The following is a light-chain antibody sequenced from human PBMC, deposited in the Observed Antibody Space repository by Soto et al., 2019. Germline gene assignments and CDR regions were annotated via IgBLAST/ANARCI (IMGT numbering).Light chain of an antibody. CDR3: QQYKSYPWT. CDR1: QTINSW. CDR2: KAS. J-gene: IGKJ1*01. Sequence: DIQMTQSPSALSASVGDRVTITCRASQTINSWVAWYQQKPGKAPKLLIYKASALESGVPSRFSGSGSGTEFTLTISSLQPDDFATYYCQQYKSYPWTFGQGTKVEIK. V-gene: IGKV1-5*03.